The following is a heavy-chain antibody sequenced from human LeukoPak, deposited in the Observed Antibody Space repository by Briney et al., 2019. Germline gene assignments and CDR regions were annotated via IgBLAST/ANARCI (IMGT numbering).Heavy chain of an antibody. CDR3: ARLGVALAESPMPNWYSDL. CDR1: GGSFSGYY. J-gene: IGHJ2*01. V-gene: IGHV4-34*01. D-gene: IGHD2-2*01. Sequence: PSETLSLTCAVYGGSFSGYYWSWIRQPPGKGLEWIGEINHSGSTNYNPSLKSRVTISVDTSKNQFSLKLSSVTAADTAVYYCARLGVALAESPMPNWYSDLWGRGTLVTVSS. CDR2: INHSGST.